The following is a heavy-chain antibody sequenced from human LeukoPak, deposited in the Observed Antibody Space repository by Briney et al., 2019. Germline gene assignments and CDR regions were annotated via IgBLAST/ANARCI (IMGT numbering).Heavy chain of an antibody. J-gene: IGHJ4*02. CDR1: RFTFSGYW. CDR2: VTRDGSGT. V-gene: IGHV3-74*01. Sequence: GGSLRLSCAASRFTFSGYWMHWVRQAPGKGLVWVARVTRDGSGTNYADSVKGRFTISRDNGKNTLYLQMNSLRAEDTAVYYCARDGDGYNFDYWGQGTPVTVSS. D-gene: IGHD5-24*01. CDR3: ARDGDGYNFDY.